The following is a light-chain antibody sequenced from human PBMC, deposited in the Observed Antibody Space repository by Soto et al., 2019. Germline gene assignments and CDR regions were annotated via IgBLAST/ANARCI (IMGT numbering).Light chain of an antibody. CDR2: GAS. CDR1: QSVSSSY. CDR3: QQYGSSPWT. Sequence: EIVLTQSPGTLSLSPGERATLSFRASQSVSSSYLAWYQQKPGQAPRLLIYGASSRATGIPDRFSRSGSGTDFTLTISRLEPEEFAVHYCQQYGSSPWTFGQGTKVEIK. J-gene: IGKJ1*01. V-gene: IGKV3-20*01.